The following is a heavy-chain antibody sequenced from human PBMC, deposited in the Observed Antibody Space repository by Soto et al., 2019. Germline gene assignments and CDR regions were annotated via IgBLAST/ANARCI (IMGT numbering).Heavy chain of an antibody. V-gene: IGHV3-11*05. CDR1: GFTFSDYY. CDR2: IGSGSRYK. Sequence: QVQLVESGGVLVKPGGSLILSCAASGFTFSDYYMSWFRRAPGKGLEWLSYIGSGSRYKNYADSVKGRSTISRDNAQNTLHLELNSLKVEDTATYFCARGLLYGGDPPPSDYWGQGTGVTVSS. CDR3: ARGLLYGGDPPPSDY. J-gene: IGHJ4*02. D-gene: IGHD3-10*01.